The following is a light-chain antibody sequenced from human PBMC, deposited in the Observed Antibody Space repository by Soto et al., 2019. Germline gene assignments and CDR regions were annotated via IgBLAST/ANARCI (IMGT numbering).Light chain of an antibody. CDR1: SSDVGGYNC. CDR2: DVS. V-gene: IGLV2-14*01. CDR3: SSYTSSSTLDV. J-gene: IGLJ1*01. Sequence: QSALTQPASVSGSPGQSITISCTGTSSDVGGYNCVSWYQQHPGKAPKLMIYDVSNRPSGVSNRFSGSKSGNTASLTISGLQAEDEADYYCSSYTSSSTLDVFGTGTKVTVL.